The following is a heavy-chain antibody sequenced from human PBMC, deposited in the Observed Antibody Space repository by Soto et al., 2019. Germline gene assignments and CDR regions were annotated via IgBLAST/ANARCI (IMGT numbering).Heavy chain of an antibody. CDR1: GYTFTSYG. V-gene: IGHV1-46*01. D-gene: IGHD3-22*01. J-gene: IGHJ6*02. Sequence: GASVKVSCKASGYTFTSYGISWVRQAPGQGLEWMGIINPSGGSTSYAQKFQGRVTMTRDTSTSTVYMELSSLRSEDTAVYYCARALEDYYDSSGPKGYYYYYGMDVWGQGTTVNVSS. CDR3: ARALEDYYDSSGPKGYYYYYGMDV. CDR2: INPSGGST.